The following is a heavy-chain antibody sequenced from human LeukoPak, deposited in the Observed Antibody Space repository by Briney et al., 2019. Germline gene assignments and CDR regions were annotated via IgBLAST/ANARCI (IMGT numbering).Heavy chain of an antibody. V-gene: IGHV4-59*01. CDR2: INYSGST. CDR1: GGSISSYY. Sequence: SETLSLTCTVSGGSISSYYWSWIRQPPGKGLEWIGSINYSGSTNYNPSLKSRLTISVDTSKNQLSLKLRSVTAADTAVYYCARVGGWLPHFDYWGQGILVTVSS. D-gene: IGHD5-24*01. CDR3: ARVGGWLPHFDY. J-gene: IGHJ4*02.